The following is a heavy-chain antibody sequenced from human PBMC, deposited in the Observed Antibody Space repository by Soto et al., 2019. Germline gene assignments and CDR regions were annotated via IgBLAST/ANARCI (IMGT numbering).Heavy chain of an antibody. CDR3: ARGPPGSGAFDI. Sequence: SETLSLTCTVSGGSISSYYWSWIRQPPGKGLEWIGYIYYSGSTNYNPSLKSRVTISVDTSKNYFSLKLSSVTAADTAVYYCARGPPGSGAFDIWGQGTMVTVSS. CDR2: IYYSGST. J-gene: IGHJ3*02. V-gene: IGHV4-59*01. CDR1: GGSISSYY.